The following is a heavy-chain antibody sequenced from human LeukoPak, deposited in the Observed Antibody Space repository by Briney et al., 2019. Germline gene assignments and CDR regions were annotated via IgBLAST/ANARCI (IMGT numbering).Heavy chain of an antibody. V-gene: IGHV3-21*01. Sequence: GGSLRLSCAASGFTFSSYSMNWVRQAPGKGLEWVSSISSSSSYIYYADSVKGRFTISRDNAKNSLYLQMNSLRAEDTAVYYCARSSGKQWLLRLWGQGILVTVSS. J-gene: IGHJ4*02. CDR3: ARSSGKQWLLRL. CDR1: GFTFSSYS. CDR2: ISSSSSYI. D-gene: IGHD6-19*01.